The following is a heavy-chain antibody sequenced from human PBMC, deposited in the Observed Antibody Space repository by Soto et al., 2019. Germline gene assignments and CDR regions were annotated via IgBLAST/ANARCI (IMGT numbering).Heavy chain of an antibody. CDR3: ATGSWRGYCSDTSCYTLNY. CDR2: INPNGGDT. D-gene: IGHD2-2*02. J-gene: IGHJ4*02. CDR1: GYTFTYYH. Sequence: ASVKVSCKASGYTFTYYHVHWVRQAPGQGLEWMGIINPNGGDTTYAQKFQGRVTMTSNTSMNTAYMELSSLTYEDTAVYFCATGSWRGYCSDTSCYTLNYWGQGTLVTVSS. V-gene: IGHV1-46*01.